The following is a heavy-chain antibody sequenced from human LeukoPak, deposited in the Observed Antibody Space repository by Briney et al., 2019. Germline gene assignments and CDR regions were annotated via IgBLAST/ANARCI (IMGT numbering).Heavy chain of an antibody. CDR2: ISWNSGSI. D-gene: IGHD5-18*01. V-gene: IGHV3-9*01. Sequence: GGSLRLSCAASGFTFDDYAVHWVRQAPGKGLEWVSGISWNSGSIGYADSVKGRFTISRDNAKNSLHLQMNSLRAEDTALYYCAKDISPHVDTAMARDYWGQGTLVTVSS. CDR1: GFTFDDYA. J-gene: IGHJ4*02. CDR3: AKDISPHVDTAMARDY.